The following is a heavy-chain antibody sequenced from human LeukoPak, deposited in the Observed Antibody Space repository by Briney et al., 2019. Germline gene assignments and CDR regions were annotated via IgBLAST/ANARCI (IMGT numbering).Heavy chain of an antibody. J-gene: IGHJ4*02. V-gene: IGHV4-31*03. CDR2: IYYSRST. CDR3: ARDGDYYGSGGFDY. Sequence: SQTLSLTCTVSGGSISSGGYYWSWIRQRPGKGLEWIGYIYYSRSTYYNPSLKSRVTISVDTSKNQFSLKLSSVTAADTAVYYCARDGDYYGSGGFDYWGQGTLVTVSS. D-gene: IGHD3-10*01. CDR1: GGSISSGGYY.